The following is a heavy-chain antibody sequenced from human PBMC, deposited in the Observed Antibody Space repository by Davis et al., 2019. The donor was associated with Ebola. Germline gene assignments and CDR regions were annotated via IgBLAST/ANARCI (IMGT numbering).Heavy chain of an antibody. J-gene: IGHJ4*02. CDR3: TRVTGYDKPIEY. CDR2: INSDGSSS. V-gene: IGHV3-74*03. D-gene: IGHD5-12*01. Sequence: HTGGSLRLSCAASGFTFITHWMHWVRQTPGKGLMWVSRINSDGSSSTREYADSVKGRFTISRDNDKNTLYLQMNSLRAEDTGIYYCTRVTGYDKPIEYWGQGTLVTVSS. CDR1: GFTFITHW.